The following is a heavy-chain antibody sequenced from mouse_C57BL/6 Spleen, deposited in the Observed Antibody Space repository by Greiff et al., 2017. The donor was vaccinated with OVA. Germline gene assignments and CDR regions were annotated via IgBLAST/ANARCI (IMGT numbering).Heavy chain of an antibody. CDR1: GYTFTSYW. J-gene: IGHJ2*01. CDR3: TRERIYYYGSLDY. Sequence: QVQLQQPGTELVKPGASVKLSCKASGYTFTSYWMHWVKQRPGQGLEWIGIINPSNGGTTYNEKFKSKATLTVDKSSSTAYMQLSGHTSKDTAVYYSTRERIYYYGSLDYWGQGTTLTVSS. D-gene: IGHD1-1*01. CDR2: INPSNGGT. V-gene: IGHV1-53*01.